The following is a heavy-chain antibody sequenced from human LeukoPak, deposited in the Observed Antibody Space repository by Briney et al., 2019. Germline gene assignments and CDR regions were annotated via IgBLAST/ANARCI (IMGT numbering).Heavy chain of an antibody. J-gene: IGHJ4*02. CDR1: GYTFTGYY. Sequence: ASVKVSCKASGYTFTGYYMHWVRQAPGQGLEWMGWINPNSGGTNYVQKFQGRVTMTRDTSISTAYMELSRLRSDDTAVYYCASFEYSSSGLDYWGQGTLVTVSS. D-gene: IGHD6-6*01. V-gene: IGHV1-2*02. CDR2: INPNSGGT. CDR3: ASFEYSSSGLDY.